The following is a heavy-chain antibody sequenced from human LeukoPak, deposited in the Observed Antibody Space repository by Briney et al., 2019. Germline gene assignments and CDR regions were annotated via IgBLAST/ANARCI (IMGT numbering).Heavy chain of an antibody. D-gene: IGHD3-9*01. V-gene: IGHV3-23*01. J-gene: IGHJ4*02. CDR3: AKGDILTGYTY. CDR2: ISGSGGSI. CDR1: GFTFSSYA. Sequence: GGSLRLSCAASGFTFSSYAMSWVRQAPGKGLEWVSAISGSGGSIYYADSVKGRFTISRDNSKNTLYLQMNSLRAEDTAVYYCAKGDILTGYTYWGQGTLVTVSS.